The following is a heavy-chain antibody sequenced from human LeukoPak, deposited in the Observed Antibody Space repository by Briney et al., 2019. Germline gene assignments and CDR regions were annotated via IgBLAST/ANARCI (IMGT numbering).Heavy chain of an antibody. J-gene: IGHJ3*02. Sequence: SETLSLTCAVSGYSISSGYYWGWIRQPPGKGLEWIGSIYHSGSTYYNPSLKSRVTISVDTSKNQFSLKLSSVTAADTAVYYCARGRVLPWFGESHDAFDIWGQGTMVTVSS. D-gene: IGHD3-10*01. V-gene: IGHV4-38-2*01. CDR2: IYHSGST. CDR1: GYSISSGYY. CDR3: ARGRVLPWFGESHDAFDI.